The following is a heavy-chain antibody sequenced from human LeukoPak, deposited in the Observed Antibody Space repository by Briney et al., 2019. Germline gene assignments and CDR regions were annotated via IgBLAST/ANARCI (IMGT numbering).Heavy chain of an antibody. J-gene: IGHJ4*02. CDR3: ARDAWATKGLDY. CDR1: GFTFSSYA. V-gene: IGHV3-30-3*01. Sequence: GRSLRLSCAASGFTFSSYAMHWVRQAPGKGLEWVAVISYDGSNKYYADSVKGRFTISRDNSKNTLYLQMNSLRAEDTAVYYCARDAWATKGLDYWGQGTLVTVSS. CDR2: ISYDGSNK. D-gene: IGHD1-26*01.